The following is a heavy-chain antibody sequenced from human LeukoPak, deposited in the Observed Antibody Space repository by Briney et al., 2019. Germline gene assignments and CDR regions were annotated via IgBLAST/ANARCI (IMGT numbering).Heavy chain of an antibody. V-gene: IGHV3-33*01. CDR1: GLAFSSYG. D-gene: IGHD6-19*01. CDR3: ASAAGAFDN. Sequence: RVLRLSCAASGLAFSSYGMHWVRQAPGKGLEWVAVIWSDGSVKYYGDSVKGRFTISRDNSKNTVYLQMDSLRAEDTALYYCASAAGAFDNWGQGTLVTVSS. CDR2: IWSDGSVK. J-gene: IGHJ4*02.